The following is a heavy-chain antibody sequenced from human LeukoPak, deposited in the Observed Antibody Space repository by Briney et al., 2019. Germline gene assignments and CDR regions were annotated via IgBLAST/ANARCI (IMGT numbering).Heavy chain of an antibody. V-gene: IGHV4-30-2*01. Sequence: PSETLSLTCTVSGGSISSGGYYWSWIRQPPGKGLEWIGYIYHSGSTYYNPSLKSRVTISVDTSKNQFSLKLSSVTAADTAVYYCARGIRIPTYYSFDYWGQGTLVTVSS. D-gene: IGHD2-21*01. CDR2: IYHSGST. CDR3: ARGIRIPTYYSFDY. J-gene: IGHJ4*02. CDR1: GGSISSGGYY.